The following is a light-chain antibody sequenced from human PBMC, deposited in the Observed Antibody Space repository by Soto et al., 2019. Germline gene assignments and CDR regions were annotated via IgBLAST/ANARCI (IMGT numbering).Light chain of an antibody. CDR3: QQYNSYSPET. V-gene: IGKV1-5*03. CDR1: QSISSW. CDR2: KAS. Sequence: DIQMTQSPSTLSASLGDRVTITCRASQSISSWLAWYQQKPGKAPKLLIYKASSLESGVPSRFSGSGSGTEFTLTISNLQPDDFATYYWQQYNSYSPETFGPGTKVDIK. J-gene: IGKJ3*01.